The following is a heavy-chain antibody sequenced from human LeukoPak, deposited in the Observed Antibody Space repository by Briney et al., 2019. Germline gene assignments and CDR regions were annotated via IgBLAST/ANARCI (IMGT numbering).Heavy chain of an antibody. CDR1: GGSISSYY. V-gene: IGHV4-4*08. CDR2: IYTSGST. Sequence: PSETLSLTCTVSGGSISSYYWSWFRQPPGKGLEWIGRIYTSGSTNYNPSLKSRVTISVDTSKNQFSLKLSSVTAADTAVYYCAREGYYDSSGYYYFDYWGQGTLVTVSS. D-gene: IGHD3-22*01. J-gene: IGHJ4*02. CDR3: AREGYYDSSGYYYFDY.